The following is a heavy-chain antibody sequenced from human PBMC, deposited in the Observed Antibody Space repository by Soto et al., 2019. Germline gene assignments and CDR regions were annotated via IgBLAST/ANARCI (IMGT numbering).Heavy chain of an antibody. CDR2: IIPIFGTA. CDR1: GYTFSSYA. CDR3: ARGQYYDFWSGYYTSYYYGMDV. Sequence: SVKVSCKASGYTFSSYAISWVRQAPGQGLEWMGGIIPIFGTANYAQKFQGRVTITADESTSTAYMELSSLRSEDTAVYYCARGQYYDFWSGYYTSYYYGMDVWGQGTTVTVSS. J-gene: IGHJ6*02. V-gene: IGHV1-69*13. D-gene: IGHD3-3*01.